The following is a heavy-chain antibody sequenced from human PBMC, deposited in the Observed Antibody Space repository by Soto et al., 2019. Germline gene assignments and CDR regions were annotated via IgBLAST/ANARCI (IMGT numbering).Heavy chain of an antibody. CDR2: IWYDGSNK. D-gene: IGHD2-2*01. Sequence: QVQLVESGGGVVQPGRSLRLSCAASGFTFSSYGMHWVRQAPGKGLECVAVIWYDGSNKYYADSVKGRITISRDNSKNPLYLEMNSLRAGHTAVYYCARGPSYCSSTSCYFSYWGEGNLVTVSS. J-gene: IGHJ4*02. V-gene: IGHV3-33*01. CDR3: ARGPSYCSSTSCYFSY. CDR1: GFTFSSYG.